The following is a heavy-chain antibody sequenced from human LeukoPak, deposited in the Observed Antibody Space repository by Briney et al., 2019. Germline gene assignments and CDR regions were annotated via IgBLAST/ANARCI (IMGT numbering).Heavy chain of an antibody. CDR2: IYYSGST. V-gene: IGHV4-59*08. CDR1: GGSIGSYY. CDR3: ASSYCGGDCYSGAFDI. J-gene: IGHJ3*02. Sequence: SETLSLTCTVSGGSIGSYYWSWIRQPPGKGLGWIGYIYYSGSTNYNPSLKSRVTISVDTSKNQFSLKLSSVTAADTAVYYCASSYCGGDCYSGAFDIWGQGTMVTVSS. D-gene: IGHD2-21*02.